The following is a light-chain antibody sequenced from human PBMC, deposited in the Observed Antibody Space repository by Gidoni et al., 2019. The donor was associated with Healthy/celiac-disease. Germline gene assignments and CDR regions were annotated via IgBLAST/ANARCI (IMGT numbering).Light chain of an antibody. J-gene: IGLJ2*01. Sequence: SYELTPPPSVSVSPGQTASITCSGDKLGDKYACWYQQKPGQSPVLVIYQDSKRPSGIPERLSGSNSGNTATLTISGTQAMDEADYYCQEWDSRTYVVCGGGTKLTVL. CDR1: KLGDKY. CDR3: QEWDSRTYVV. V-gene: IGLV3-1*01. CDR2: QDS.